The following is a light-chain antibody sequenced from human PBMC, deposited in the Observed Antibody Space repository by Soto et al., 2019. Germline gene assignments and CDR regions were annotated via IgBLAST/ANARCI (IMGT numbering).Light chain of an antibody. J-gene: IGLJ2*01. CDR1: SSDVGGYNY. CDR3: SSYTSSSTLV. CDR2: DVS. Sequence: QSALTQPASVSGSPGQSITISCTGTSSDVGGYNYVSWYQQHPGKAPKLTIYDVSNRPSGVSNRFSGFKSGNTASLTISGLQAEDEADYYCSSYTSSSTLVFGGGTKVTVL. V-gene: IGLV2-14*01.